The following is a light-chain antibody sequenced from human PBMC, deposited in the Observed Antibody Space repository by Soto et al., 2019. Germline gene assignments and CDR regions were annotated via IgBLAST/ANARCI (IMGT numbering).Light chain of an antibody. CDR2: GAS. CDR3: QQYASSVT. CDR1: QSFSSTF. V-gene: IGKV3-20*01. Sequence: EILLTQSPDSLSLSPGDRATLSCRASQSFSSTFFAWYQQKPGQAPRLLIYGASSRATGIPDRFSGSGSGTDFTLTISRLEREDFAVYYCQQYASSVTFGQGTKVEIK. J-gene: IGKJ1*01.